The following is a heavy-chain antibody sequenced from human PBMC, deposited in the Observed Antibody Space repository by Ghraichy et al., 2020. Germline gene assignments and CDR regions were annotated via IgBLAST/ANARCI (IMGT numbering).Heavy chain of an antibody. V-gene: IGHV3-9*01. CDR3: AKDSGALHGGSYPRYGMDV. D-gene: IGHD1-26*01. Sequence: GGSLRLSCAASGFTFDDYAMHWVRQAPGKGLEWVSGISWNSGSIGYADSVKGRFTISRDNAKNSLYLQMNSLRAEDTALYYCAKDSGALHGGSYPRYGMDVWGQGTTVTVSS. CDR2: ISWNSGSI. CDR1: GFTFDDYA. J-gene: IGHJ6*02.